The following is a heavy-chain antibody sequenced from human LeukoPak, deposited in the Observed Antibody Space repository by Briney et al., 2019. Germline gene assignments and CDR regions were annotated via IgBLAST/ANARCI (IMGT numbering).Heavy chain of an antibody. V-gene: IGHV3-30*18. CDR1: GLTFSNHG. Sequence: GGSLRLSCAASGLTFSNHGMHWVRQAPGKGLEWVAMITSDGNNKYYADSVKDRFTISRDDSKNTLYLQMNSLRDEDTAVYYCAKDKIFRYLDYWGQGALVTV. CDR2: ITSDGNNK. CDR3: AKDKIFRYLDY. J-gene: IGHJ4*02. D-gene: IGHD2/OR15-2a*01.